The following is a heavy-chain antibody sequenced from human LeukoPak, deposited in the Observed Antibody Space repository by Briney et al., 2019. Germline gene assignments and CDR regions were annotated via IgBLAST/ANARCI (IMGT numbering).Heavy chain of an antibody. Sequence: GGSLRLSCAASGFTFSSYAMSWVRQAPGKGLEWVGRIKSKTDGGTTDYPAPVKGSFTISRDDSKTTLYLQVNSLKTEDTAVYYCTTDSYYDFWSGYYTSGYWGQGTLVTVSS. CDR3: TTDSYYDFWSGYYTSGY. CDR1: GFTFSSYA. V-gene: IGHV3-15*01. CDR2: IKSKTDGGTT. J-gene: IGHJ4*02. D-gene: IGHD3-3*01.